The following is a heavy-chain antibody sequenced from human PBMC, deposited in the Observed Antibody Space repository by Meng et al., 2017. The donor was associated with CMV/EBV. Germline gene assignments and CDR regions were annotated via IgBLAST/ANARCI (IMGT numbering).Heavy chain of an antibody. CDR2: IKQDGSEK. V-gene: IGHV3-7*01. Sequence: GGSLRLSCAASGFTFSSYWMSWVRQAPGKGLEWVANIKQDGSEKYYVDSVKGRFTISRDNAKNSLYLQMNSLRAEDTAVYYCASLVANDAFDIWGQGTMVTVSS. CDR1: GFTFSSYW. CDR3: ASLVANDAFDI. J-gene: IGHJ3*02.